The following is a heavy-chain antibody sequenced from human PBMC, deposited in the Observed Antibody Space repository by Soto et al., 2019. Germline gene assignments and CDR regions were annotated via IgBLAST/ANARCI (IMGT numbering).Heavy chain of an antibody. Sequence: QVTLKESGPVLVKPTETLTLTCTVSGFSLSNARMGVSWIRQPPGKALEWLAHIFSNDEKSYSPSLKSRLTNYKDPPQSQVPLTMTTMDPVDTATYYCARMSYYDILTGQYYFDYWGQETLLTASS. CDR2: IFSNDEK. J-gene: IGHJ4*02. V-gene: IGHV2-26*01. D-gene: IGHD3-9*01. CDR3: ARMSYYDILTGQYYFDY. CDR1: GFSLSNARMG.